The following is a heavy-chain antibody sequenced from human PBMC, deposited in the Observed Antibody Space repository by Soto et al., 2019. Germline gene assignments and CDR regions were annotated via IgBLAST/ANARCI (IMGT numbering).Heavy chain of an antibody. V-gene: IGHV4-34*01. CDR1: GGSFSGYY. J-gene: IGHJ2*01. D-gene: IGHD3-10*01. Sequence: QVQLQQWGAGLLKPSETLSLTCAVYGGSFSGYYWSWIRQPPGKGLEWIGEINHSGSTNYNPSLKSRVTISVDTSKNQFSLKLSSVTAADTAVYYFARSFTMVRGVKIDWYFDLWGRGTLVTVSS. CDR2: INHSGST. CDR3: ARSFTMVRGVKIDWYFDL.